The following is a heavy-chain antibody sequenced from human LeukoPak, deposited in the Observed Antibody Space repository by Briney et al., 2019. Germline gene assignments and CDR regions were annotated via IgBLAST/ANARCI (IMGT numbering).Heavy chain of an antibody. CDR1: GFTVSSNY. J-gene: IGHJ5*02. CDR3: AKGADYGGNNWFDP. V-gene: IGHV3-53*05. D-gene: IGHD4-23*01. Sequence: PGGSLRLSCAASGFTVSSNYMSWVRQAPGKGLEWVSVIYSGGSTYYADSVKGRFTISRDNSKNTLYLQMNSLRAEDTAVYYCAKGADYGGNNWFDPWGQGTLVTVSS. CDR2: IYSGGST.